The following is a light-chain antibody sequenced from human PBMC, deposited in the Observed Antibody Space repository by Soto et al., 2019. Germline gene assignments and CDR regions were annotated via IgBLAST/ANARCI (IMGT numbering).Light chain of an antibody. CDR3: QTWGTGIQV. Sequence: QLVLTQSPSASASLGASVKLTCTLSSGHSSYAIAWHQQQPEKGPRYFMKLNSDGSHSKGDGIPDRFSGSSSGAERYLTISSLQSEDEADSYCQTWGTGIQVFGTGTKLTVL. V-gene: IGLV4-69*01. J-gene: IGLJ1*01. CDR2: LNSDGSH. CDR1: SGHSSYA.